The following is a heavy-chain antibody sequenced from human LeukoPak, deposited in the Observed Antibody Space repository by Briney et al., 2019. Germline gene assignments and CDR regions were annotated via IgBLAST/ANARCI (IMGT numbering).Heavy chain of an antibody. CDR1: GFTFSSYW. Sequence: GGSLRLSCAASGFTFSSYWMSWVRQAPGKGLEWVANIKQDGSEKYYVDSVKGRFTISRDNAKNSLYLQMNSLRAEDTAVYYCARDRRIAAAVFRFDPWGQGTLVTVSS. D-gene: IGHD6-13*01. CDR3: ARDRRIAAAVFRFDP. J-gene: IGHJ5*02. V-gene: IGHV3-7*03. CDR2: IKQDGSEK.